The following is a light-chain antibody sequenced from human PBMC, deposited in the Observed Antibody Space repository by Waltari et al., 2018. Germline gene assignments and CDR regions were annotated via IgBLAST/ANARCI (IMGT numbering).Light chain of an antibody. CDR1: QSVKGT. CDR2: GSS. V-gene: IGKV3-20*01. CDR3: QHYVSLPVT. Sequence: EIVLTQSPGTLSLSPGERATLSCRASQSVKGTLAWYQQKPGQSPRLLIYGSSTRATVIPDIFSGSGFATDFTLTISRLEPKDFAVYYCQHYVSLPVTFGQGTKVEIK. J-gene: IGKJ1*01.